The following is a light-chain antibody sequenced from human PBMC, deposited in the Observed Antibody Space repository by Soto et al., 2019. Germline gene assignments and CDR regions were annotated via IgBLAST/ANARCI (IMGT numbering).Light chain of an antibody. CDR2: DTS. V-gene: IGKV3-11*01. J-gene: IGKJ4*01. CDR3: QQRFSWPPT. Sequence: EIGLTQSPATLSLSPGDRATLSCRASQSVSRYLAWYQQKPGQAPRLLIHDTSTRATGVPDTFSGXXXXTXXXLTISSLEPEDSAMYYCQQRFSWPPTFGGGTHVEIK. CDR1: QSVSRY.